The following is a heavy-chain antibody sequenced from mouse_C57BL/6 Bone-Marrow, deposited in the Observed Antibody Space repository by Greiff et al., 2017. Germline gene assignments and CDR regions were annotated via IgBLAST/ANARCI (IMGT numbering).Heavy chain of an antibody. Sequence: QVQLQQPGAELVKPGASVKLSCKASGYTFTSYWMHWVKQRPGQGLEWIGMIHPNSGSTNYNEKFKSKDTLTVDKSSSTAYMQLSSLTSEDSAVYYYEAWFAYWGQGTLVTVSA. J-gene: IGHJ3*01. CDR3: EAWFAY. V-gene: IGHV1-64*01. CDR1: GYTFTSYW. CDR2: IHPNSGST.